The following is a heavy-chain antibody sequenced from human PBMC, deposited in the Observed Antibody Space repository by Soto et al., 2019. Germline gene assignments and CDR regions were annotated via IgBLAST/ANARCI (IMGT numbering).Heavy chain of an antibody. CDR3: ARDYMAVVD. J-gene: IGHJ4*02. CDR2: IYHSGST. D-gene: IGHD2-15*01. CDR1: GSSISSGSYY. Sequence: QVQLQESGPGLVKPSQTLSLTCTVSGSSISSGSYYWSWISQHPGKGLEWIGYIYHSGSTYYNPSLKSRATISRDTSKNQFSLKLSSATAADTAVYYCARDYMAVVDWGQGTLVTVSS. V-gene: IGHV4-31*03.